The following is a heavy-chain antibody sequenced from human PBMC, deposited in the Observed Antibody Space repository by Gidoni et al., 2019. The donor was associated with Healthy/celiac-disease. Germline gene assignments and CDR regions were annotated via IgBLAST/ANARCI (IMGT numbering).Heavy chain of an antibody. Sequence: EVQLVESGGGLGQPGGALRLSCAASGFTFSSSWMSWVRQAPGKGLEWVATIKQDGSEKYYVDSVKGRFTISRDNAKNSLYLQMNSLRAEDTAVYYCARDLQGYGDSNYYYYMDVWGKGTTVTVSS. J-gene: IGHJ6*03. CDR2: IKQDGSEK. CDR1: GFTFSSSW. D-gene: IGHD4-17*01. CDR3: ARDLQGYGDSNYYYYMDV. V-gene: IGHV3-7*03.